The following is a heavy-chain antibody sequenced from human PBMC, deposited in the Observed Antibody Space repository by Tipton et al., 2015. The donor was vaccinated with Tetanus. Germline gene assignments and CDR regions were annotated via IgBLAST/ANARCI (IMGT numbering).Heavy chain of an antibody. CDR3: ARDRGSNWGPLYYFDY. D-gene: IGHD7-27*01. Sequence: SLRLSCAASGFTFSDYYMSWIRQAPGKGLEWVSYISSSGSTIYYADSVKGRFTISRDNAKNSLYLQMNSLRAEDTAVYYCARDRGSNWGPLYYFDYWGQGTLVTVSS. CDR1: GFTFSDYY. CDR2: ISSSGSTI. V-gene: IGHV3-11*01. J-gene: IGHJ4*02.